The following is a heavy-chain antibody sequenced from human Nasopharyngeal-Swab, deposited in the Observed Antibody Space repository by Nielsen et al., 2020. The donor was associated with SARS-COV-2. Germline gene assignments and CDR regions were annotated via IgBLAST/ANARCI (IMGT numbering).Heavy chain of an antibody. V-gene: IGHV3-30*03. CDR2: ISYDGSNK. D-gene: IGHD6-19*01. CDR1: GFTFSSYG. CDR3: ARGPWKQWLVLLVASPFDY. J-gene: IGHJ4*02. Sequence: GGSLRLSCAASGFTFSSYGMHWVRQAPGKGLEWVAVISYDGSNKYYADSVKGRFTISRDNSKNTLYLQMNSLRAEDTAVYYCARGPWKQWLVLLVASPFDYWGQGTLVTVSS.